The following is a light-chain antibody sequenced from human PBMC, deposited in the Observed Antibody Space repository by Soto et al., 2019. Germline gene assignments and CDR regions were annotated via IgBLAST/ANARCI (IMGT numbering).Light chain of an antibody. CDR3: QQYGSSPRT. Sequence: EIVLTQSPANLSLSQGERATLSCRASQSVSSSYLAWYQQKPGQAPRLLIYGASSRAAGIPDRFSGSGSGTDFTLTISRLEPEDFAVYYCQQYGSSPRTFGQGTKVDIK. CDR2: GAS. J-gene: IGKJ1*01. CDR1: QSVSSSY. V-gene: IGKV3-20*01.